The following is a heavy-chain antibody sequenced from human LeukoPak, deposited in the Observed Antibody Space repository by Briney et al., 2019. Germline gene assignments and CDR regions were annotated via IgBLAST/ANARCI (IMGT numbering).Heavy chain of an antibody. CDR1: GVTFGTYG. Sequence: PGGSLRLSCVASGVTFGTYGLHWVRQAPGKGLEWVAFIRFDGSDKYYADSVKGRFTISRDNSKNTLYLQMNSLRIEDTAMYYCAKVLPLTIYHMDVWGKGTTVTVSS. CDR3: AKVLPLTIYHMDV. J-gene: IGHJ6*03. D-gene: IGHD1/OR15-1a*01. CDR2: IRFDGSDK. V-gene: IGHV3-30*02.